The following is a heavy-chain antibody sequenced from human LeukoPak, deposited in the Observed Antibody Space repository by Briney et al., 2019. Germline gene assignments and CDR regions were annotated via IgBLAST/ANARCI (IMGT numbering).Heavy chain of an antibody. V-gene: IGHV1-24*01. Sequence: ASVNVSCKVSGYTLTELSMHWVRQAPGKGLEWMGGFDPEDGETIYAQKFQGRVTMTEHTSTATAYMELSSLRSEDTAVYYCATPIFGTQLFYMDVWGKGTTVTVSS. CDR2: FDPEDGET. CDR3: ATPIFGTQLFYMDV. J-gene: IGHJ6*03. D-gene: IGHD3-3*01. CDR1: GYTLTELS.